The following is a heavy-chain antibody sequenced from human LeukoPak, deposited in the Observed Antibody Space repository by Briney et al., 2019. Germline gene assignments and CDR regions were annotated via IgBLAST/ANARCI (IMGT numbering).Heavy chain of an antibody. CDR2: INWNGGST. J-gene: IGHJ4*02. Sequence: GGSLRLSCAASGFSFDDYGMSWVRQAPGKGLEWVSGINWNGGSTGYADSVKGRFTISRDNAKNSLSLQMNSLRVEDTAVYYCAKDSHWILFDDWGQGTLVTVSS. CDR3: AKDSHWILFDD. CDR1: GFSFDDYG. D-gene: IGHD2-2*03. V-gene: IGHV3-20*04.